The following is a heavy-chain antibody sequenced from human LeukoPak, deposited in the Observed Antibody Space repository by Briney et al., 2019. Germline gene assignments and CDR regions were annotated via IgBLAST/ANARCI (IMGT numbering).Heavy chain of an antibody. CDR2: IYPGDSDT. V-gene: IGHV5-51*01. D-gene: IGHD5-18*01. CDR1: GYSFTSYW. J-gene: IGHJ6*03. Sequence: HGESLKISCKGSGYSFTSYWIGWVRQMPGKGLEWMGIIYPGDSDTRYSPSFQGQVTISADKSISTAYLQWSSLKASDTAMYYCARLTVDIAMVTFGYYYYYMDVWGKGTTVTVSS. CDR3: ARLTVDIAMVTFGYYYYYMDV.